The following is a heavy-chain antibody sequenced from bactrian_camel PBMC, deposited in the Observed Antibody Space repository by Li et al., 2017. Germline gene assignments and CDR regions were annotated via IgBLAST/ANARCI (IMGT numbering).Heavy chain of an antibody. Sequence: HVQLVESGGGSVQAGGSLRLTCTASGFAVSSGCMVWFRQAPGKEREGVAHIDTDDSTRYAESVKGRFTIFKDNAKNTLYLQMNSLKPEDTANYFCASHQLGGVWYKNPSFLTGARGPRSPSP. V-gene: IGHV3S26*01. CDR1: GFAVSSGC. J-gene: IGHJ4*01. D-gene: IGHD3*01. CDR2: IDTDDST. CDR3: ASHQLGGVWYKNPSFLT.